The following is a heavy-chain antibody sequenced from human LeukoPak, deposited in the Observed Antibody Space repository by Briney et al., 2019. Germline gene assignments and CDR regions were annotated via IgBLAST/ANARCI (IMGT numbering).Heavy chain of an antibody. CDR2: ISYDGSDK. D-gene: IGHD3-3*01. CDR3: ARGITIFGVAPGGRFMDV. Sequence: GGSLRLSCAASGFNFGAYAMHWVRQAPGKGLEWVAVISYDGSDKYYTDSVKGRFTISRDNSKNTLYLQMNGLRAEDTAVFYCARGITIFGVAPGGRFMDVWGKGTTVTVSS. V-gene: IGHV3-30*04. CDR1: GFNFGAYA. J-gene: IGHJ6*03.